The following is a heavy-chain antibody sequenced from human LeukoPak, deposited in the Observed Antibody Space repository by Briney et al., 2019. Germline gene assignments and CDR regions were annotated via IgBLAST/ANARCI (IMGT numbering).Heavy chain of an antibody. V-gene: IGHV1-2*02. CDR2: INPNSGGT. J-gene: IGHJ5*02. Sequence: PRASVKVSCKASGYTFTGYYMHWVRQAPGQGLEWMGWINPNSGGTNYAQKFQGRVTMTRDTSISTAYMELSRLRSDDTAVYYCARDRRMTLFGVVMRWFDPWGQGALVTVSS. D-gene: IGHD3-3*01. CDR3: ARDRRMTLFGVVMRWFDP. CDR1: GYTFTGYY.